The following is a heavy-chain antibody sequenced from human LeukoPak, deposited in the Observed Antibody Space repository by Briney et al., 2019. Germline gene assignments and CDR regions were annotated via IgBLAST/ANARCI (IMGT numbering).Heavy chain of an antibody. CDR1: GGSFDITNY. V-gene: IGHV4-59*01. D-gene: IGHD1-14*01. CDR3: AWMRITTPTGRTLDY. Sequence: PPGPLTLPCGVSGGSFDITNYLTSLRQPPGEGLGWFGFIYFTGSTNYNPSLKSRVSISVDTSKNQYSLKLSSVTAADTAVYYCAWMRITTPTGRTLDYWGQGTLVTVSS. J-gene: IGHJ4*02. CDR2: IYFTGST.